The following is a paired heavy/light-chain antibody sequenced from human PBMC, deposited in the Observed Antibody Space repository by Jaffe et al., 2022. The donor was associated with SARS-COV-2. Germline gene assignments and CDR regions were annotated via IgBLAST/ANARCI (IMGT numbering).Light chain of an antibody. CDR3: QSYDSSLSVSV. CDR2: RNS. Sequence: QSVLTQPPSVSGAPGQRVTISCTGSSSNIGAGYDVHWYQHLPGTAPKLLIYRNSNRQPGVPDRFSASKSGTSASLAISRLQPEDEADYYCQSYDSSLSVSVFGGGTKLTVL. CDR1: SSNIGAGYD. V-gene: IGLV1-40*01. J-gene: IGLJ3*02.
Heavy chain of an antibody. Sequence: EMQVVESGGGLVQPGGSLRLSCSASGFTFSNYPMHWVRQAPGKGLQYVSTVSSNGGSTYYAGSVKGRFTISRDNSKNMLYLQMTSLRAEDTAVYYCALGGTIIGGWFDPWGRGTLVTVSS. CDR3: ALGGTIIGGWFDP. CDR2: VSSNGGST. J-gene: IGHJ5*02. D-gene: IGHD1-7*01. CDR1: GFTFSNYP. V-gene: IGHV3-64D*09.